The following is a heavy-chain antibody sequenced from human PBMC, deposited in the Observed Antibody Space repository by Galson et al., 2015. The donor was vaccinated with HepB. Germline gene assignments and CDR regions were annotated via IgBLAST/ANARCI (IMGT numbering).Heavy chain of an antibody. CDR2: ISTTGDNI. CDR3: VPDTSLVTF. Sequence: SLRLSCXXSGFTFTXKSMNWVRQAPGXXLXWVSYISTTGDNIXYADSVKGRFTIARDNAKNSLNLQMNSLRAEDTAVYYCVPDTSLVTFWGQGTMVTVSS. J-gene: IGHJ4*02. V-gene: IGHV3-48*04. CDR1: GFTFTXKS. D-gene: IGHD5-18*01.